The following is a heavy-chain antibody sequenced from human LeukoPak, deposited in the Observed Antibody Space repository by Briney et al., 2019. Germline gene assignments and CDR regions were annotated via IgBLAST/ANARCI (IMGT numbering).Heavy chain of an antibody. D-gene: IGHD2/OR15-2a*01. CDR3: ASFFSYYYMDV. CDR1: GGSISSSSYY. J-gene: IGHJ6*03. V-gene: IGHV4-39*01. CDR2: IYYSGST. Sequence: SETLSLTCTVSGGSISSSSYYWGWIRQPPGKGLEWIGSIYYSGSTYYNPSLKSRVTISVDTSKNQFSLKLNSVTAADTAVYYCASFFSYYYMDVWGKGTTVTISS.